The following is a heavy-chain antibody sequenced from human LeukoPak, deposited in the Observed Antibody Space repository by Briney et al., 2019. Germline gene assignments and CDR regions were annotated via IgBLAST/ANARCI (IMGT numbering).Heavy chain of an antibody. J-gene: IGHJ5*02. CDR1: GYHFTSYW. V-gene: IGHV5-51*01. CDR2: IYPGDSDT. Sequence: GESLKISCKSSGYHFTSYWIDWVRQMPGKGLEWSRIIYPGDSDTRYSTSFKGQVTISADKSISTAYLQWSSLKASDTAMYYCARSDYGDYSNWFDPWGQGTLVTVS. CDR3: ARSDYGDYSNWFDP. D-gene: IGHD4-17*01.